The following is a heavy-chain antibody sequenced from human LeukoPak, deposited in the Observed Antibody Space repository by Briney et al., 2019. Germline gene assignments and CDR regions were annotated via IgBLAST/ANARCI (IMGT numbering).Heavy chain of an antibody. J-gene: IGHJ6*03. D-gene: IGHD3-10*01. Sequence: ASVKVSCKASGGTFSSYAISWVRQAPGQGLEWMGGIIPIFGTANYAQKFQGRVTITTDESTSTAYMELSSLGSEDTAVYYCATYGSGSENYYYYYYMDVWGKGTTVTVSS. V-gene: IGHV1-69*05. CDR1: GGTFSSYA. CDR2: IIPIFGTA. CDR3: ATYGSGSENYYYYYYMDV.